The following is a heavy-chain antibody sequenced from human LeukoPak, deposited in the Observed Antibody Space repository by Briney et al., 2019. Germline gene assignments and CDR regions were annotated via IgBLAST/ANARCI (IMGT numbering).Heavy chain of an antibody. CDR1: GVSISSYY. J-gene: IGHJ5*02. CDR2: IYYSGST. CDR3: AGGVTYNWFDP. D-gene: IGHD2-21*02. Sequence: KTSETLSLTCTVSGVSISSYYWSWIRQPPGKGLEWIGYIYYSGSTNYNPSLKSRVTISVDTSKNQFSLKLSSVTAADTAVYYCAGGVTYNWFDPWGQGTLVTVSS. V-gene: IGHV4-59*01.